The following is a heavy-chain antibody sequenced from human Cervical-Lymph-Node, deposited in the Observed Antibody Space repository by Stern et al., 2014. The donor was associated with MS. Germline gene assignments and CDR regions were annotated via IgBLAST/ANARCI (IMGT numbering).Heavy chain of an antibody. V-gene: IGHV3-72*01. D-gene: IGHD5-12*01. CDR1: GFTFSDHY. CDR3: GRGIRYSGAYYFDY. Sequence: EVQLVESGGGLVQPGGSLRLSCAASGFTFSDHYMDWVRQTPGKGLEWVGRSRNKANSYTTEYAASVKGRFTISRDDSKNSVYLQMNSLETEDTAVYYCGRGIRYSGAYYFDYWGQGTLVTVSS. CDR2: SRNKANSYTT. J-gene: IGHJ4*02.